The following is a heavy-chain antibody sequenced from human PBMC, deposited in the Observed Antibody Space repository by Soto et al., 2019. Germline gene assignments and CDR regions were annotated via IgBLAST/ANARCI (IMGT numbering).Heavy chain of an antibody. V-gene: IGHV3-9*01. CDR3: AKDMGYSSGWYN. Sequence: GGSLRLSCAASGFTFDDYAMHWVRQAPGKGLEWVSGISWNSGSIGYADSVKGRFTISRDNAKNSLYLQMNSLRAEDTALYYCAKDMGYSSGWYNWGQGTLVNSLL. J-gene: IGHJ4*02. D-gene: IGHD6-19*01. CDR2: ISWNSGSI. CDR1: GFTFDDYA.